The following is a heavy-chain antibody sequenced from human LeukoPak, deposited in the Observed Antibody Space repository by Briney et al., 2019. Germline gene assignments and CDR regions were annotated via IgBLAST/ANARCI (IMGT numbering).Heavy chain of an antibody. V-gene: IGHV3-33*01. CDR2: IWYDGSNK. J-gene: IGHJ3*02. Sequence: QPGGSLRLSCAASGFTFSSYGMHWVRQAPGKGLEWVAVIWYDGSNKYYADSVKGRFTISRDNSKNTLYLQMNSLRAEDTAVYYCARSETYYYDSSVAFDIWGQGTMVTVPS. CDR3: ARSETYYYDSSVAFDI. CDR1: GFTFSSYG. D-gene: IGHD3-22*01.